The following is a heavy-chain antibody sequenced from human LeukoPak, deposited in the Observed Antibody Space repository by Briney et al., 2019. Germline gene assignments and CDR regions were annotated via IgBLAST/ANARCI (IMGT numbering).Heavy chain of an antibody. J-gene: IGHJ1*01. Sequence: GGSLRLSCAASGFTFSSYWMSWVRQAPGKGLEWVSAISGSGGSTYYADSVKGRFTISRDNSKNTLYLQMNSLRAEDTAVYYCAKAPKAYYCDSSGPVYFQHWGQGTLVTVSS. CDR3: AKAPKAYYCDSSGPVYFQH. CDR1: GFTFSSYW. D-gene: IGHD3-22*01. CDR2: ISGSGGST. V-gene: IGHV3-23*01.